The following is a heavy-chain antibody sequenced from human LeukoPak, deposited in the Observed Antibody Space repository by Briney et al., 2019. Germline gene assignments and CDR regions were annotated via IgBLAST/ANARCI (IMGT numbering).Heavy chain of an antibody. D-gene: IGHD2-21*01. J-gene: IGHJ4*02. CDR1: GFSPGECA. Sequence: PGGSLRLSCAASGFSPGECAMSWVRQAPGKGPEWVSAISGSSTYYSGSVKGRFTISRDTSKTTVYPQMNVLREDDTALYYCVKGPQVGDGYHPDYWGQGTLVTVS. V-gene: IGHV3-23*05. CDR2: ISGSST. CDR3: VKGPQVGDGYHPDY.